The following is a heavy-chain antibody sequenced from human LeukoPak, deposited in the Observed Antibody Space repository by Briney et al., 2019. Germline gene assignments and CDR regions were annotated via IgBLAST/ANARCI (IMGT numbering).Heavy chain of an antibody. CDR2: MNPNSGNT. V-gene: IGHV1-8*01. CDR1: GYTFTSYD. J-gene: IGHJ4*02. D-gene: IGHD3-22*01. CDR3: ARGEDYYDSSGHHQDY. Sequence: VASVKVSCKASGYTFTSYDIYWVRQAPGQGREWVGWMNPNSGNTGYAQKFQGRVTMTRNTSISTAYMELSSLRSEDTAVYYCARGEDYYDSSGHHQDYWGQGTLVTVSS.